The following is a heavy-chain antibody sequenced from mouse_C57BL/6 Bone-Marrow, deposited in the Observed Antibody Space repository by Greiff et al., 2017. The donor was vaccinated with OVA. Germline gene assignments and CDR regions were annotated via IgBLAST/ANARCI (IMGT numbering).Heavy chain of an antibody. CDR2: IHPNSGST. D-gene: IGHD2-3*01. J-gene: IGHJ1*03. V-gene: IGHV1-64*01. CDR1: GYTFTSYW. Sequence: QVQLKQPGAELVKPGASVKLSCKASGYTFTSYWMHWVKQRPGQGLEWIGMIHPNSGSTNYNEKFKSKATLTVDKSSSTAYMQLSSLTSEDSAVYYCARIGNDGSYWYFDVWGTGTTVTVSS. CDR3: ARIGNDGSYWYFDV.